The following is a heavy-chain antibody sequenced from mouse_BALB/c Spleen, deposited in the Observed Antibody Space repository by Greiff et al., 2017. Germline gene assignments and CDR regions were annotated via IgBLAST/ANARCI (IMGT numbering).Heavy chain of an antibody. CDR3: ARHYGNSPYAMDY. J-gene: IGHJ4*01. V-gene: IGHV2-6-2*01. Sequence: QVQLQQSGPDLVAPSQSLSITCTVSGFSLTSYGVHWVRQPPGKGLEWLVVIWSDGSTTYNSALKSRLSISKDNSKSQVFLKMNSLQTDDTAMYYCARHYGNSPYAMDYWGQGTSVTVSS. D-gene: IGHD2-1*01. CDR1: GFSLTSYG. CDR2: IWSDGST.